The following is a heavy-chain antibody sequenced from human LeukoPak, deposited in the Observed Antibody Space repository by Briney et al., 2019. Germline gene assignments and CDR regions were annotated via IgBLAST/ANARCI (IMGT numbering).Heavy chain of an antibody. J-gene: IGHJ5*02. CDR3: ARADRYSYWFDP. CDR1: GGSISSYY. D-gene: IGHD3-16*02. CDR2: IYYSGTT. Sequence: SETLSLTCTVSGGSISSYYWSWIRQPPGKGLEWIGYIYYSGTTNYNPSLKSRVTISIDTSRNQFSLKLSSVISADTAVYYCARADRYSYWFDPWGQGILVTVSS. V-gene: IGHV4-59*01.